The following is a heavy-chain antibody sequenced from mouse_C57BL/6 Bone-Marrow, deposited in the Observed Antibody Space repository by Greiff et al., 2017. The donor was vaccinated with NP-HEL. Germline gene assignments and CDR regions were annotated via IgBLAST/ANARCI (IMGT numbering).Heavy chain of an antibody. V-gene: IGHV1-80*01. CDR1: GYAFSSYW. D-gene: IGHD2-4*01. CDR3: ASDMIYYDYDGDMDY. Sequence: VQLQQSGAELVKPGASVKISCKASGYAFSSYWMNWVKQRPGKGLEWIGQIYPGDGDTNYNGKFKGKATLTADKSSSTAYMQLSSLTSEDSAVYFCASDMIYYDYDGDMDYWGQGTSVTVSS. CDR2: IYPGDGDT. J-gene: IGHJ4*01.